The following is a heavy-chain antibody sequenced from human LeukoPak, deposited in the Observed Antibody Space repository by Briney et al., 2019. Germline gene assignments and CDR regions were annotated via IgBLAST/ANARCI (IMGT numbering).Heavy chain of an antibody. J-gene: IGHJ4*02. CDR3: AKETRPNIVVVPAAISLFVDY. V-gene: IGHV3-23*01. CDR2: ISGSGGST. CDR1: GFTFSSYA. D-gene: IGHD2-2*01. Sequence: GGSLRLSCAASGFTFSSYAMSWVRQAPGKGLEWVSAISGSGGSTYYADSVKGRFTISRDNSKNTLYLQMNSLRAEDTAVYYCAKETRPNIVVVPAAISLFVDYWGQGTLVTVSS.